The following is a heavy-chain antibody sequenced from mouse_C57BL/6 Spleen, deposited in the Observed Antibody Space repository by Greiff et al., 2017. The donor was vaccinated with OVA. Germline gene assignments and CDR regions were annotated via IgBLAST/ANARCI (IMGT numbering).Heavy chain of an antibody. CDR1: GYTFTSYD. V-gene: IGHV1-85*01. CDR3: ANYGSSFYWYFDV. CDR2: IYPRGGST. J-gene: IGHJ1*03. D-gene: IGHD1-1*01. Sequence: VQLQQSGPELVKPGASVKLSCKASGYTFTSYDINWVKQRPGQGLEWIGWIYPRGGSTKYNEKFKGKATLTVDTSSSTAYMELHSLTSEDSAVYFCANYGSSFYWYFDVWGTGTTVTVSS.